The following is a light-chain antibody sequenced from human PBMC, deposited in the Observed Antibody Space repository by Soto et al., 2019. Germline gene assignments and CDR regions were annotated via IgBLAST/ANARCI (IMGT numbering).Light chain of an antibody. V-gene: IGKV1-27*01. CDR2: AAS. CDR3: QKYNSAPRT. CDR1: QGISNY. Sequence: DIQMTQSPSSLSASVGDRVTITCRASQGISNYLAWYQQKPGKVPKLLIYAASTLQSGVPSRFSGSGSGTDFTLTISSLHPEDVATYYGQKYNSAPRTCGQGTKVEIK. J-gene: IGKJ1*01.